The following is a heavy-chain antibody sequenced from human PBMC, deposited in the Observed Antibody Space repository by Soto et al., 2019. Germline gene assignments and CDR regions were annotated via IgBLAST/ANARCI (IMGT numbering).Heavy chain of an antibody. CDR2: ISSSGSTI. D-gene: IGHD3-16*01. J-gene: IGHJ6*02. Sequence: PGGSLRLSCAASGFTFSDYYMSWIRQAPGKGLEWVSYISSSGSTIYYADSVKGRFTISRDNAKNSLYLQMNSLRAEDTAVYYCARAWGKFYSYYYGMDVWGQGTTVTVSS. CDR3: ARAWGKFYSYYYGMDV. CDR1: GFTFSDYY. V-gene: IGHV3-11*01.